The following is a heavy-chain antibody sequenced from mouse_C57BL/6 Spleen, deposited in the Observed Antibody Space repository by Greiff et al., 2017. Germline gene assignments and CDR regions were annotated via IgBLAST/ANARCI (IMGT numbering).Heavy chain of an antibody. CDR1: GYTFTSYW. CDR2: IDPSDSYT. CDR3: ARSDGYFDV. J-gene: IGHJ1*03. Sequence: QVQLQQPGAELVMPGASVKLSCKASGYTFTSYWMHWVKQRPGQGLEWIGEIDPSDSYTNYNQKFKGKSTWTVDKSASTAYMQLSSLTSDDSAVYYCARSDGYFDVWGTGTTVTFSS. V-gene: IGHV1-69*01.